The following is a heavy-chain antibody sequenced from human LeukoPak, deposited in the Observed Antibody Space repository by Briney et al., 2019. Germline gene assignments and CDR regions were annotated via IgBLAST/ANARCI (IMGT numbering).Heavy chain of an antibody. D-gene: IGHD3-9*01. CDR1: GFTFSSYA. J-gene: IGHJ4*02. Sequence: GGSLRLSCAASGFTFSSYAMSWVRQAPGKGLEWVSAISGSGGSTYYADSVKGRFTISRDNSKNTLYLQMNSLRAEDMAVYYCAKGGTDILTGYSLYYFDYWGQGTLVTVSS. CDR3: AKGGTDILTGYSLYYFDY. CDR2: ISGSGGST. V-gene: IGHV3-23*01.